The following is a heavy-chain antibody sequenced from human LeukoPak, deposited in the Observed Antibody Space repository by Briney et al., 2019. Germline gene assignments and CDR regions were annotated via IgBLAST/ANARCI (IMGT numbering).Heavy chain of an antibody. D-gene: IGHD3-16*01. CDR1: GYSFTSYW. CDR3: ARHSGGGSRMGDFDY. Sequence: GESLKISCKGSGYSFTSYWIGWVGQMPGKGLEWMGIIYPGDSDTRYSPSFQGQVTISADKSISTAYLQWSSLKASDTAMYYCARHSGGGSRMGDFDYWGQGTLVTVSS. V-gene: IGHV5-51*01. CDR2: IYPGDSDT. J-gene: IGHJ4*02.